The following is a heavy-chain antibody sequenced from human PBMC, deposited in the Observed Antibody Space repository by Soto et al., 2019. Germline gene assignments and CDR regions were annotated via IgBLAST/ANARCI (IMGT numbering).Heavy chain of an antibody. CDR3: AHRRGSGSFWKLNYFDY. CDR2: IYWDDDK. D-gene: IGHD3-10*01. CDR1: GFSLSTSGVG. V-gene: IGHV2-5*02. J-gene: IGHJ4*02. Sequence: QITLKESGPTLVKPTQTLTLTCTFSGFSLSTSGVGVGWIRQPPGKALEWLALIYWDDDKRYSPSLKSRLTITKDTSKNQVVLTMTNMDPVDTATYYCAHRRGSGSFWKLNYFDYWGQGTLVTVSS.